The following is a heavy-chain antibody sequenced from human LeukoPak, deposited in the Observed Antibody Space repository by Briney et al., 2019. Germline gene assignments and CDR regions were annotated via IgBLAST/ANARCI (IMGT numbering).Heavy chain of an antibody. D-gene: IGHD1-26*01. CDR1: SGSISTSNYY. CDR3: AREWELRGLFDY. J-gene: IGHJ4*02. V-gene: IGHV4-39*07. CDR2: IYHSGST. Sequence: SETLSLTCTVSSGSISTSNYYWGWIRQPPGKGLEWIGSIYHSGSTYYNPSLKSRVTISVDTSKNQFSLKLSSVTAADTAVYYCAREWELRGLFDYWGQGTLVTVSS.